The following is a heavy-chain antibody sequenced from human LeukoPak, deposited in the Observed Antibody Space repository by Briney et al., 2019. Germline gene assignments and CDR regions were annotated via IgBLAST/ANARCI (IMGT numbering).Heavy chain of an antibody. CDR2: ISNTGNDI. CDR1: GFTFSRYS. Sequence: GGSLRLSCAASGFTFSRYSMNWVRQAPGKGLEWVSYISNTGNDIYYADSVKGRFTISRDNAKSSLYLQMNSLRAEDTAVYYCAREYSSGPSQYFQHWGQGTLVTVSS. J-gene: IGHJ1*01. CDR3: AREYSSGPSQYFQH. D-gene: IGHD6-19*01. V-gene: IGHV3-21*05.